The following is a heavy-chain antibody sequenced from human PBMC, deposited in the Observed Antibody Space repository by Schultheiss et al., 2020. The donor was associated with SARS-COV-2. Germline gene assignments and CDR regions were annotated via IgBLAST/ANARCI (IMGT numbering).Heavy chain of an antibody. Sequence: GESLKISCAASGFSFSNYDMHWVRQAAGKGLEWLAVIWYDGSNKYYADSVKGRFTISRDNAKNSLYLQMNSLRAEDTAVYYCARDEGRSSGWYWDYWGQGTLVTVSS. D-gene: IGHD6-19*01. CDR3: ARDEGRSSGWYWDY. CDR1: GFSFSNYD. CDR2: IWYDGSNK. V-gene: IGHV3-33*01. J-gene: IGHJ4*02.